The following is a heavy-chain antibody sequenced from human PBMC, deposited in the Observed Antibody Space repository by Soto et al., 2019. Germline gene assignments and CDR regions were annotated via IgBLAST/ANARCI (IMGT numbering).Heavy chain of an antibody. Sequence: GGSLRLSCAASGFTFRSHWMHWVRQPPGKGLVWVSRISSDESSTTYADSVKGRFTISRDNAKNTLYLQMHSLRADDTAVYYCARTYYYGSGGKYYSYMDVWGKGTTVTVSS. J-gene: IGHJ6*03. CDR2: ISSDESST. CDR1: GFTFRSHW. D-gene: IGHD3-10*01. CDR3: ARTYYYGSGGKYYSYMDV. V-gene: IGHV3-74*01.